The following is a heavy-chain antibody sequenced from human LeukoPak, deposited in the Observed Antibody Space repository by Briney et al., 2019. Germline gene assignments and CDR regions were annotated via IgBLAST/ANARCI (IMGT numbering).Heavy chain of an antibody. J-gene: IGHJ4*02. V-gene: IGHV3-23*01. CDR1: GFTFSTYA. CDR3: AKSPGSSGWNYFDY. CDR2: ISGSGGTT. D-gene: IGHD6-19*01. Sequence: PGGSLRLSCAASGFTFSTYAMSWVRQAPGKGLEWVSVISGSGGTTYYADLVKRRFTVSRANSKNTLYLQMNSLRAEDTAIYYCAKSPGSSGWNYFDYWGQGTLVTVSS.